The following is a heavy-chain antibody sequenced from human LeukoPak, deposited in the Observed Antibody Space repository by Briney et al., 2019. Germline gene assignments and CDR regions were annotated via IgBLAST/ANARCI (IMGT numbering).Heavy chain of an antibody. Sequence: GGSLRLSCAASGFTFSSYSMNWVRQAPGKGLEWVSYISSSSSTIYYADSVKGRFTISRDNAKNSLYLQMNSLRDEDTAVYYCAKYEGGSSWYKDYYYYYGMDVWGQGTTVTVSS. CDR1: GFTFSSYS. CDR3: AKYEGGSSWYKDYYYYYGMDV. CDR2: ISSSSSTI. J-gene: IGHJ6*02. V-gene: IGHV3-48*02. D-gene: IGHD6-13*01.